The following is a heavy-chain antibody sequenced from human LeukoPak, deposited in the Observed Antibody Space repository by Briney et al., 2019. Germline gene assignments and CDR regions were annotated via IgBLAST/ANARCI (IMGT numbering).Heavy chain of an antibody. V-gene: IGHV4-39*01. CDR3: ARSKVTMVRGVISGMDV. CDR1: GGSISSSSYY. CDR2: IYYSGTT. D-gene: IGHD3-10*01. J-gene: IGHJ6*02. Sequence: SETLSLTCTVSGGSISSSSYYWGWIRQPPGKGLEWIGSIYYSGTTFYNPSLKSRVTISVDTSRNQFSLKLSSVTAADTAVYYCARSKVTMVRGVISGMDVWGQGTTVTVSS.